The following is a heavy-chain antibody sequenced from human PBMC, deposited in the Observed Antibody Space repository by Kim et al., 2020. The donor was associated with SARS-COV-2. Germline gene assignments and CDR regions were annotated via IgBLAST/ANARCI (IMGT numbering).Heavy chain of an antibody. CDR2: MNYEGSGK. V-gene: IGHV3-30*02. CDR1: GFTLNNNG. J-gene: IGHJ1*01. CDR3: AKAPCGASIR. Sequence: GGSLRLSCRVSGFTLNNNGMHWVRQAPGRGLAWVARMNYEGSGKNYADPVKGRFTVSSDSSQNTLFLQMESLRAEDTAVYYCAKAPCGASIRWG. D-gene: IGHD1-26*01.